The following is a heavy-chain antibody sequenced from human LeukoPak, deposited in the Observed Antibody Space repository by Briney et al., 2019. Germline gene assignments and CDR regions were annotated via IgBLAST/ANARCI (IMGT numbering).Heavy chain of an antibody. CDR1: GGSISSYY. V-gene: IGHV4-59*12. J-gene: IGHJ4*02. CDR2: IYHSGST. D-gene: IGHD6-19*01. CDR3: ASIAVAGPTRSDY. Sequence: SETLSLTCTVSGGSISSYYWSWIRQPPGKGLEWIGYIYHSGSTYYNPSLKSRVTISVDRSKNQFSLKLSSVTAADTAVYYCASIAVAGPTRSDYWGQGTLVTVSS.